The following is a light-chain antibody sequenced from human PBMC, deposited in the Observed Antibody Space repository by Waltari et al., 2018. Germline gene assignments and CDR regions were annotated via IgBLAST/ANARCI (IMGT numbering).Light chain of an antibody. CDR3: QQYDHWPWT. CDR1: QSVRST. Sequence: DIVMTQSPATLSLSPGELATLSCRASQSVRSTFAWFQQKPGQPPRLLIYGTSTRATGIPARFSGSGSGTEFSLTISSLQPEDFATYYCQQYDHWPWTFGQGTRVEAK. V-gene: IGKV3D-15*01. CDR2: GTS. J-gene: IGKJ1*01.